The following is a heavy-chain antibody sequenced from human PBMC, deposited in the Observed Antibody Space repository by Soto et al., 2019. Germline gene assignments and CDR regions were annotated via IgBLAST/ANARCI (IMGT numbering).Heavy chain of an antibody. J-gene: IGHJ3*02. D-gene: IGHD2-21*01. V-gene: IGHV4-34*01. Sequence: QVQLQQWGAGLLKPSETLSLTCAVYGGSFSGYYWSWIRQPPGQGLEWIGEINHSGSTNYNPSFTCRFTISVDTSKNQFSLKLSSVTAADTAMYYCAREGPAIVWGANEAFDIWGQGTMDTVSS. CDR2: INHSGST. CDR3: AREGPAIVWGANEAFDI. CDR1: GGSFSGYY.